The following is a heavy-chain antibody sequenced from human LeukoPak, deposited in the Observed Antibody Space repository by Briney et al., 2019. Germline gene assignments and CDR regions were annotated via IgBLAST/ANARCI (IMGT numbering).Heavy chain of an antibody. J-gene: IGHJ4*02. CDR3: ATNYAVAAPYYFDY. D-gene: IGHD6-19*01. CDR1: GDSIRSYY. CDR2: IYYSGST. V-gene: IGHV4-59*01. Sequence: SETLSLNCTVSGDSIRSYYWSWIRQPPGKGLEWIGYIYYSGSTNYNPSLKSRVTISLDTSKNQFSLKLNSVTAADTAVYYCATNYAVAAPYYFDYWGQGTLITVSS.